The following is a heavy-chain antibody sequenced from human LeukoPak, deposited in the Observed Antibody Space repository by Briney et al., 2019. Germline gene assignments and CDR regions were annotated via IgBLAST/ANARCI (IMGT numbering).Heavy chain of an antibody. V-gene: IGHV3-30*03. CDR3: ARRMYGSGSPPLYY. J-gene: IGHJ4*02. Sequence: GGSLRLSCAASGFTFSSYGMHWVRQAPGKGLEWVAVISYDGSNKYYADSVKGRFTISRDNSKNTLYLQMNSLRAEDTAVYYCARRMYGSGSPPLYYWGQGTLVTVSS. D-gene: IGHD3-10*01. CDR2: ISYDGSNK. CDR1: GFTFSSYG.